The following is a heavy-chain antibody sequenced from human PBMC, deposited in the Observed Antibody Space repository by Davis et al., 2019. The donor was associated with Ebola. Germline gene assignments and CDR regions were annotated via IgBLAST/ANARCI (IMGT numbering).Heavy chain of an antibody. CDR3: ARVRLWGGKAAAGREWFDP. CDR2: INPSGGST. J-gene: IGHJ5*02. Sequence: AASVQVSCKASGYTFTSYYMHWVRQAPGQGLEWMGIINPSGGSTSYAQKFQGRVTMTRDTSTSTVYMELSSLRSEDTAVYYCARVRLWGGKAAAGREWFDPWGQGTLVTVSS. CDR1: GYTFTSYY. V-gene: IGHV1-46*01. D-gene: IGHD6-13*01.